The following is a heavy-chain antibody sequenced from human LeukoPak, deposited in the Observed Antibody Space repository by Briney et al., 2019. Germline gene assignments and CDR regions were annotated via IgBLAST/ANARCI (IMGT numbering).Heavy chain of an antibody. D-gene: IGHD6-13*01. Sequence: ASVKVSCKASGYTFTSYDINWVRQATGQGPEWMGWMNPNSGNTGYAQKFQGRVTITRNTSISTAYMELSSLRSEDTAVYYCARADSSSWLNYYYYYMDVWGKGTTVTVSS. J-gene: IGHJ6*03. CDR2: MNPNSGNT. V-gene: IGHV1-8*01. CDR3: ARADSSSWLNYYYYYMDV. CDR1: GYTFTSYD.